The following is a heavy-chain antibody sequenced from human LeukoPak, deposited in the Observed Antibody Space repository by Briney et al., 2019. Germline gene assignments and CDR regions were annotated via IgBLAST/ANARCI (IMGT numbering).Heavy chain of an antibody. J-gene: IGHJ4*02. V-gene: IGHV3-23*01. CDR1: GFTFSRNA. CDR2: IGSDDNT. D-gene: IGHD3-10*01. Sequence: GGSLRLSCAASGFTFSRNAMAWVRQAPGKGLEWVAGIGSDDNTHYAESVRGRFTISRDNSKSTLYLQMNSLRAEDTAVYYCARGGENAYYFDYWGQGTLVTVSS. CDR3: ARGGENAYYFDY.